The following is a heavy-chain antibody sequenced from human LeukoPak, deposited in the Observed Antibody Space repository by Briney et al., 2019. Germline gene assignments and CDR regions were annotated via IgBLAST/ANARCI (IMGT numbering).Heavy chain of an antibody. CDR1: GFTFSSYA. V-gene: IGHV3-23*01. J-gene: IGHJ6*02. CDR3: AKYGSGSYYSIRGYYYYGMDV. Sequence: GGSLRLSCAASGFTFSSYAMSWVRQAPGKGLEWVSAISGSGGSTYYADYVKGRFTISRDNSKNTLYLQMNSLRAEDTAVYYCAKYGSGSYYSIRGYYYYGMDVWGQGTTVTVSS. D-gene: IGHD3-10*01. CDR2: ISGSGGST.